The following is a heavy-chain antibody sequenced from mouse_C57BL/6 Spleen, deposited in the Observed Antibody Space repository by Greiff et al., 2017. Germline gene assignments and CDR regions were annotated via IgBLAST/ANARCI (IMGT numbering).Heavy chain of an antibody. CDR2: IDPNSGGT. J-gene: IGHJ4*01. Sequence: QVQLQQPGAELVKPGASVKLSCKASGYTFTSYWLHWVKQRPGRGLAWSGRIDPNSGGTKYHEQFKSKATLTVDKPSSTAYMQLSSLTSEDSAVYYCALGSPPYYAMDYWGQGTSGTVSS. CDR3: ALGSPPYYAMDY. V-gene: IGHV1-72*01. D-gene: IGHD1-1*01. CDR1: GYTFTSYW.